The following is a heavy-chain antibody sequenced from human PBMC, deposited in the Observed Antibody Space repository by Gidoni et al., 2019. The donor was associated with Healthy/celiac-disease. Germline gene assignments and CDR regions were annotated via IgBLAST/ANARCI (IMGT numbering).Heavy chain of an antibody. CDR2: IWYDGSNK. V-gene: IGHV3-33*01. CDR3: ARRIVVPDY. CDR1: GFTFSSYG. Sequence: QVQLVESGGGVVQPGRSLRLYCAASGFTFSSYGMHWVRQAPGKGLEWVAVIWYDGSNKYYADSVKGRFTISRDNPKNTLYLQMNSLRAEDTAVYYCARRIVVPDYWGQGTLVTVSS. J-gene: IGHJ4*02. D-gene: IGHD2-15*01.